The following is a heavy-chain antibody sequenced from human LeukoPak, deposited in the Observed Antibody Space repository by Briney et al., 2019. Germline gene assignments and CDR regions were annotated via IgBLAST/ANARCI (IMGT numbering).Heavy chain of an antibody. Sequence: GESLKISCKGSGYSFTNYWIGWVRQMPGKGLEWMGIIYPADSDARYSPSFQGQVTISADKSISTAYLQWSSLKASDTAMYYCARTPPSYSGSYSPLWFDPWGQGTLVTVSS. J-gene: IGHJ5*02. D-gene: IGHD1-26*01. CDR3: ARTPPSYSGSYSPLWFDP. V-gene: IGHV5-51*01. CDR1: GYSFTNYW. CDR2: IYPADSDA.